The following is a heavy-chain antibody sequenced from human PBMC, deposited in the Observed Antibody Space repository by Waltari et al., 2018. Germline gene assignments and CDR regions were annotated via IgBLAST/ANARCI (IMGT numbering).Heavy chain of an antibody. CDR2: IKSKTDGGTI. V-gene: IGHV3-15*07. CDR3: TTFANCAGDCFDY. J-gene: IGHJ4*02. CDR1: GSPFTTAW. Sequence: EVQLVDSGGGLVNPGGSLSLSCAASGSPFTTAWRNWVRQAPGKGMEWVGRIKSKTDGGTIDYAAPVRGRFTISRDDSKNTLYLQMNSLKTEDTAVYYCTTFANCAGDCFDYWGQGTLISVSS. D-gene: IGHD2-21*01.